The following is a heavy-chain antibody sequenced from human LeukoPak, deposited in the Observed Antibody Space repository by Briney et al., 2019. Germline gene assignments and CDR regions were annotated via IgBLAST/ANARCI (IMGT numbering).Heavy chain of an antibody. D-gene: IGHD6-6*01. Sequence: AGTLSLTCAVYGGSFSGYYWSWIRQPPGKGLEWMGEINHSGSTNYNPSLKRRVTISVDTSKNQFSLELSSVTAADTAVYYCARGREVEYSSSSFHGYKYYFDYWGQGTLVTVSS. J-gene: IGHJ4*02. CDR1: GGSFSGYY. CDR3: ARGREVEYSSSSFHGYKYYFDY. V-gene: IGHV4-34*01. CDR2: INHSGST.